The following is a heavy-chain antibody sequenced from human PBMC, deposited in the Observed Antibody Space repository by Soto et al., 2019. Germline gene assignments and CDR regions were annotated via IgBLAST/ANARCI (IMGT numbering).Heavy chain of an antibody. D-gene: IGHD3-10*01. CDR3: ATLWAVSAVYYSGLAV. CDR2: IIPMYGTT. J-gene: IGHJ6*02. V-gene: IGHV1-69*06. CDR1: ADTFNKHG. Sequence: VASVKVSCKASADTFNKHGISWVRQAPGQGLEWVGGIIPMYGTTTFAQKFQDRVTITADKATSTVYMEVGSLRSDDTAGYFCATLWAVSAVYYSGLAVWCQGTSVTVSS.